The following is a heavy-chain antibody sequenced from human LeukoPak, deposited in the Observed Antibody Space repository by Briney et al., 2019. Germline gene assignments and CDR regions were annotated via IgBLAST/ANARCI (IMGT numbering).Heavy chain of an antibody. Sequence: SETLSLTCTVSGGSISSSSYYWGWIRQPPGKGLEWIGSIYYSGSTYYNPSLKSRVTISVDTSKNQFSLKLTSVTAADTAVYYCAREGLITVIRGLNFGYWGQGTLVSVSS. CDR2: IYYSGST. CDR1: GGSISSSSYY. CDR3: AREGLITVIRGLNFGY. J-gene: IGHJ4*02. V-gene: IGHV4-39*07. D-gene: IGHD3-10*01.